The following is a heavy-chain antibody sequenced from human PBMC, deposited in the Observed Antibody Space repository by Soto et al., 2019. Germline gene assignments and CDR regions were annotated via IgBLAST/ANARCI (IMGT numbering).Heavy chain of an antibody. CDR1: GASIGSGRYY. D-gene: IGHD1-1*01. Sequence: QVQLQESGPGLVKPSQTLSVTCSVSGASIGSGRYYWSWVRQPPGKGLVWIGYIAGNGQIDYYSSSFKKRVTLSVDTPNNQFPLKLTSVTAADTAIYYSARVHNTGDSDYLDLWGQGTLVTVSS. J-gene: IGHJ4*01. CDR3: ARVHNTGDSDYLDL. V-gene: IGHV4-30-4*01. CDR2: IAGNGQI.